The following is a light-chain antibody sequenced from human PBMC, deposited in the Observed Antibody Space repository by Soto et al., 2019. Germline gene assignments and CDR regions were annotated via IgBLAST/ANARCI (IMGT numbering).Light chain of an antibody. Sequence: QSALTQPASVSGSPGQSITISCTGTSSDVGSSNLVSWYQQHPGKAPKLIIYEVTKRPSGVPNRFSGSKSGNTASLTVSGLQAEDEADYYCNSYAGNNRYLFGTGTKLTVL. V-gene: IGLV2-14*02. CDR1: SSDVGSSNL. CDR3: NSYAGNNRYL. J-gene: IGLJ1*01. CDR2: EVT.